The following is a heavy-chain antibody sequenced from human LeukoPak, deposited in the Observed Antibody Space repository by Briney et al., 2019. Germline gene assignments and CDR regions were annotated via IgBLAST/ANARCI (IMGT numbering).Heavy chain of an antibody. D-gene: IGHD3-10*01. V-gene: IGHV1-46*01. CDR1: GYTFTSYN. Sequence: GGSVRVSCEASGYTFTSYNIHWVRDAPGQGLEWMGLINPSGGNTNYAQTLQGRVTITRDTSTSTLYMEMSSLRSEDTALYYCARGGAGRHYNPSDYWGQGTLVTVSS. CDR2: INPSGGNT. J-gene: IGHJ4*02. CDR3: ARGGAGRHYNPSDY.